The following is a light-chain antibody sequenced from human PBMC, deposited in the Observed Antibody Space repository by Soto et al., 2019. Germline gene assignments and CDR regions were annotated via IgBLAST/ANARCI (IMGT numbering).Light chain of an antibody. CDR3: QHGYVAPYN. CDR1: QDINVY. Sequence: DIQMTQSPSSVSVSVGDTVTITCRASQDINVYLNWYQQKPGEVPKLLIYSASSLHSGVPSRFTGSGSETDSTLTIRSLQPEDFATYYCQHGYVAPYNFGQGTKVDIK. J-gene: IGKJ2*01. CDR2: SAS. V-gene: IGKV1-39*01.